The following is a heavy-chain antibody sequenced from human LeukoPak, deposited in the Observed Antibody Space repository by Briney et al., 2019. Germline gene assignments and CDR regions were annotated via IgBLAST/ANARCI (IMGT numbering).Heavy chain of an antibody. Sequence: PGRSLRLSCAASGFTFSSYAMHWVRQAPGKGLEWVAVISYDGSNKYYADSVKGRFTISRDNSKNTLYLQMNSLRAEDTAVYYCAKPQAGSNTFYFDYWGQGTLVTVSS. V-gene: IGHV3-30-3*02. CDR2: ISYDGSNK. CDR3: AKPQAGSNTFYFDY. J-gene: IGHJ4*01. CDR1: GFTFSSYA. D-gene: IGHD3-10*01.